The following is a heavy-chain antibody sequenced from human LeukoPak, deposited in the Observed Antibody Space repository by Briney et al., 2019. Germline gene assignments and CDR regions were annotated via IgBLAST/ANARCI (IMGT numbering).Heavy chain of an antibody. V-gene: IGHV1-46*01. CDR2: INPSGGST. D-gene: IGHD3-22*01. CDR1: GYIFTSQY. CDR3: ARGWNYDSSGYYYLAY. Sequence: ASVKVSCKASGYIFTSQYMHWVRQAPGPGLEWMGIINPSGGSTSYAEKFQGRVTMTRDTSTSTFYMELSSLRSEDSAVYYCARGWNYDSSGYYYLAYWGEGTLVIVSS. J-gene: IGHJ4*02.